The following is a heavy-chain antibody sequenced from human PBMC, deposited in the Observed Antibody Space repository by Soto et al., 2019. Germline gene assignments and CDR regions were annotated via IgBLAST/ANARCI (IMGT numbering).Heavy chain of an antibody. V-gene: IGHV3-23*01. CDR1: GFTFSSYA. J-gene: IGHJ3*02. CDR2: ISGSGGST. CDR3: AKSLYDFQDAFDI. D-gene: IGHD3-3*01. Sequence: PGGSLRLSCSASGFTFSSYAMSGVRQAPGKGLEWVSAISGSGGSTYYADSVKGRFTISRDNSKNTLYLQMNSLRAEDTAVYYCAKSLYDFQDAFDIWGQGTMVTVSS.